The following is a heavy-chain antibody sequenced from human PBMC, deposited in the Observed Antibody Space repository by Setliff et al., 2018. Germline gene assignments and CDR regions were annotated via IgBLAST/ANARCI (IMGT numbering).Heavy chain of an antibody. CDR2: INPNSGGT. D-gene: IGHD3-16*01. V-gene: IGHV1-2*04. CDR3: ARDGGGDSDAFDI. Sequence: GASVKVSCKASGYTFTGYYMHWVRQAPGQGLEWMGWINPNSGGTNYAQKFQGWVTMTRDTSISTAYMELGRLRSDDTAVYFCARDGGGDSDAFDIWGQGIMVTVSS. CDR1: GYTFTGYY. J-gene: IGHJ3*02.